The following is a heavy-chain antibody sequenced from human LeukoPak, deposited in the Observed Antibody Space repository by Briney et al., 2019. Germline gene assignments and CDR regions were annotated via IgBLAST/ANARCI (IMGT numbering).Heavy chain of an antibody. D-gene: IGHD1-26*01. Sequence: PGRSLRPSCAAAGFTLSTYGLTCARQAPGEGLEWVSTLTSASDLTFYADSVKGRFTISRDNSRNTLYLQVNSLRADDTAVYYCAKNLLGSGSYSWYFDLWGRGTLVTVSS. CDR2: LTSASDLT. V-gene: IGHV3-23*01. CDR1: GFTLSTYG. CDR3: AKNLLGSGSYSWYFDL. J-gene: IGHJ2*01.